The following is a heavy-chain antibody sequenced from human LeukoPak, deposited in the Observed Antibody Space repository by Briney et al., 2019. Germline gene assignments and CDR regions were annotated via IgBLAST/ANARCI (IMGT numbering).Heavy chain of an antibody. Sequence: SETLSLTCTVSGGSIGSSYWSWIRQPAGKGLEWIGHIYTSENTSYNPSLKSRVTMSVDTSKNQFSLRLSSVTAADTAVYYCARWSYSGSYYGGGHRGFDYWGQGTLVTVSS. V-gene: IGHV4-4*07. D-gene: IGHD1-26*01. CDR2: IYTSENT. CDR3: ARWSYSGSYYGGGHRGFDY. J-gene: IGHJ4*02. CDR1: GGSIGSSY.